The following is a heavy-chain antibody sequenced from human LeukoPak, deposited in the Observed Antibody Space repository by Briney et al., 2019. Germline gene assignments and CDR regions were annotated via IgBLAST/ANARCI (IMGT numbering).Heavy chain of an antibody. CDR3: ARGLGLDYYGSGSYET. CDR1: GYTFTSYD. CDR2: MNPNSGNT. D-gene: IGHD3-10*01. V-gene: IGHV1-8*01. Sequence: APVTVSCKASGYTFTSYDINWVRQATGQGLEWMGWMNPNSGNTGYAQKFQGRVTMTRNTSISTAYMELSSLRSEEPAVYYCARGLGLDYYGSGSYETWGQGTLVTVSS. J-gene: IGHJ5*02.